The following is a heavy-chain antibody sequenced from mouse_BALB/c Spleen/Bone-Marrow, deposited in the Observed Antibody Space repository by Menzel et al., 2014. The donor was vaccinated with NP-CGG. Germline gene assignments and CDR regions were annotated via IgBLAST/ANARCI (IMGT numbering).Heavy chain of an antibody. D-gene: IGHD2-14*01. J-gene: IGHJ3*01. CDR3: ARGYDEGFAY. V-gene: IGHV14-3*02. CDR1: GFNIKDTY. CDR2: IDPANGNT. Sequence: EVQLQQSGAELVKPGASVKLSCTASGFNIKDTYMHWVKQRPEQGLERIGRIDPANGNTKYDPEFQGKATITADTSSNTDYLQLSSLTSEDTAVYYCARGYDEGFAYWGQGTLVTVSA.